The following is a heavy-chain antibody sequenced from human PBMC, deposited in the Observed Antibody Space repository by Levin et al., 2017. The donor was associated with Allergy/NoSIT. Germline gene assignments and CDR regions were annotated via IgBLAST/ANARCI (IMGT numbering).Heavy chain of an antibody. CDR2: IYSGGNT. CDR1: GFTFSDYY. CDR3: GAGPFDY. J-gene: IGHJ4*02. Sequence: GESLKISCAASGFTFSDYYMSWVRQGPGKGLEWVSVIYSGGNTYYADSVKGRFTIPRDNSKNTVYLQMNSLRAEDTAVYYCGAGPFDYWGQGTLVTVSS. V-gene: IGHV3-66*01.